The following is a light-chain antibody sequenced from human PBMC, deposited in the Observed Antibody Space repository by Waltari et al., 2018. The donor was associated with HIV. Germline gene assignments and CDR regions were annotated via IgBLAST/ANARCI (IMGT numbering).Light chain of an antibody. CDR1: SSDIGYYNY. J-gene: IGLJ3*02. CDR2: EVS. CDR3: SSVANSVTLSVL. V-gene: IGLV2-14*01. Sequence: QFALTQPASVSGSPGQSITISCSGTSSDIGYYNYVSWYQQHPGKAPKLMIYEVSNRPSGSSNRCSGSKSVNTASLTISALQAEDEADYFCSSVANSVTLSVLFGGGTKLTVL.